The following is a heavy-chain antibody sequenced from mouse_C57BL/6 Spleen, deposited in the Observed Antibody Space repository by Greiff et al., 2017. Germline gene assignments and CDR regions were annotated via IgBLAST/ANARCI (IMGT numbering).Heavy chain of an antibody. CDR1: GYTFTDYE. CDR2: IDPETGGT. J-gene: IGHJ4*01. Sequence: LVESGAELVRPGASVTLSCKASGYTFTDYEMHWVKQTPVHGLEWIGAIDPETGGTAYNQKFKGKAILTADKSSSTAYMELRSLTSEDSAVYYCTRTHDYDEGAMDYWGQGTSVTVSS. D-gene: IGHD2-4*01. CDR3: TRTHDYDEGAMDY. V-gene: IGHV1-15*01.